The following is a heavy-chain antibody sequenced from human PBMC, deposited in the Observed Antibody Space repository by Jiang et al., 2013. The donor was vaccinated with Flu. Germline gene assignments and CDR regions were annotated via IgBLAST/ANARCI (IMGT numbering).Heavy chain of an antibody. Sequence: TISGGSISTYYWSWIRQSPGKGLEWIGYIHHTGSTGYNPSLRSRVTMSLDTSRTQFPLHLTSVTVADTAVYHCARDLDYDSDYSDAFDIWGRGTMVTVSS. CDR3: ARDLDYDSDYSDAFDI. J-gene: IGHJ3*02. CDR2: IHHTGST. D-gene: IGHD3-22*01. V-gene: IGHV4-59*01. CDR1: GGSISTYY.